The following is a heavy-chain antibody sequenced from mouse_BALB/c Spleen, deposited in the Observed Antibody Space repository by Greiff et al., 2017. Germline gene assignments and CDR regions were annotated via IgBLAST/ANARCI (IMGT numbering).Heavy chain of an antibody. D-gene: IGHD2-3*01. CDR1: GFTFSGYY. CDR2: INSNGGST. J-gene: IGHJ4*01. Sequence: EVQLVESGGGLVKPGGSLKLSCAASGFTFSGYYMSWVRQTPEKRLEWVAAINSNGGSTYYPDTVKGRFTIARDNAKNTVYLQMSSLKSEDTALYDCGRQDGYPSAMDYWGQGTSVTVSS. CDR3: GRQDGYPSAMDY. V-gene: IGHV5-6-2*01.